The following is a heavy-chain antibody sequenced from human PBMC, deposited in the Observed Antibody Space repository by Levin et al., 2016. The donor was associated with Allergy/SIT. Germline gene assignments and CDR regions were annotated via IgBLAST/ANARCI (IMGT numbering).Heavy chain of an antibody. J-gene: IGHJ4*02. D-gene: IGHD6-13*01. Sequence: WVRQAPGQGLEWMGGIRANNGKTQYPQKFQGRVTVTTDTSTNTAYMELRSLTSDDTAVYYCAREGGVSSRDYWGQGTPVTVSS. V-gene: IGHV1-18*01. CDR2: IRANNGKT. CDR3: AREGGVSSRDY.